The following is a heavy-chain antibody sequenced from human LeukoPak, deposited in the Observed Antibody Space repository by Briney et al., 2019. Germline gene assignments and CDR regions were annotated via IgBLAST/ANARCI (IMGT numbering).Heavy chain of an antibody. Sequence: PGGSLRLSCAASGFTFGSYAMHWVRQAPGKGLEWVAVISYDGSNKYYADSVQGRFTISRDNSKNTLYVQMTSLRAEDTAVYYCARDFGSTSADYWGQGTLVTVSS. J-gene: IGHJ4*02. D-gene: IGHD2-2*01. V-gene: IGHV3-30-3*01. CDR3: ARDFGSTSADY. CDR2: ISYDGSNK. CDR1: GFTFGSYA.